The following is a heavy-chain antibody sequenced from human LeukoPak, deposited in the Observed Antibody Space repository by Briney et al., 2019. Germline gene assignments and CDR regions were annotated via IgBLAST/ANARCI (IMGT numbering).Heavy chain of an antibody. D-gene: IGHD3-3*01. J-gene: IGHJ4*02. CDR3: ARGANYDFWSGYYTGGIDY. CDR1: GGSFSGYY. CDR2: INHSGST. V-gene: IGHV4-34*01. Sequence: SETLSLTCAVYGGSFSGYYWSWIRQPPGKGLEWIGEINHSGSTNYNPSLKSRVTISVDTSKNQFSLKLSSVTAADTAVYYCARGANYDFWSGYYTGGIDYWGQGTLVTVSS.